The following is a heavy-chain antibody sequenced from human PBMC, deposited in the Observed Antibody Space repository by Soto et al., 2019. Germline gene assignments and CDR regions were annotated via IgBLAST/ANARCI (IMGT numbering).Heavy chain of an antibody. J-gene: IGHJ4*02. V-gene: IGHV1-18*04. CDR1: GYTFTSYG. D-gene: IGHD3-3*01. CDR3: ARDLDYDFWSGYPLIY. Sequence: ASVKVSCKASGYTFTSYGISWVRQAPGQGLEWMGWISAYNGNTNYAQKLQGRVTMTTDTSTSTAYMELRSMRSDDTAVYYCARDLDYDFWSGYPLIYWGQGTLVTVSS. CDR2: ISAYNGNT.